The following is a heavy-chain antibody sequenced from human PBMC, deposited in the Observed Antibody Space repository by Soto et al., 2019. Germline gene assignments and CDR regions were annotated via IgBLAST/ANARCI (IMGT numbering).Heavy chain of an antibody. D-gene: IGHD2-21*02. Sequence: QVQLVQSGAEVKKPGDTVKVSCKASGYTFTSYGISWVRQAPGQGLEWMGWIGAYNGNTNYAQKLQGRVTMTTDTSTSTAYMELRSLRSDDTAVYYCARDGLVVVTAHTRGEGYYYGMDVWGQGTTVTVSS. V-gene: IGHV1-18*01. CDR3: ARDGLVVVTAHTRGEGYYYGMDV. J-gene: IGHJ6*02. CDR2: IGAYNGNT. CDR1: GYTFTSYG.